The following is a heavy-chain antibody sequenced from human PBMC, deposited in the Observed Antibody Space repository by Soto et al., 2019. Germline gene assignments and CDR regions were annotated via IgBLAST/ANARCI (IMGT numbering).Heavy chain of an antibody. CDR2: IWRDGNKK. Sequence: PGGSLRLSCAASGFTFSSYGMHWVRQGPGKGLEWVAFIWRDGNKKFYDDSVKGRFTISRDNSKNTLYLQMSSVRVEDTAVYYCARPITIAAVADYYYGMGVWGPGTTVTVSS. CDR3: ARPITIAAVADYYYGMGV. D-gene: IGHD6-13*01. V-gene: IGHV3-33*01. CDR1: GFTFSSYG. J-gene: IGHJ6*02.